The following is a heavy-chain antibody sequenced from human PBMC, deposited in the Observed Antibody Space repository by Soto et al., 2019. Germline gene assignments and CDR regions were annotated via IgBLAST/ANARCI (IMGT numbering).Heavy chain of an antibody. V-gene: IGHV4-34*01. CDR2: INHSGST. J-gene: IGHJ5*02. D-gene: IGHD6-13*01. CDR1: GGSFIGYY. Sequence: XETLSLTVAVYGGSFIGYYWSWSRQPPGKGLEWIGEINHSGSTNYNPSLKSRVTISVDTSKNQFSLKLSSVTAADTAVYYCARGRYSSSRRWFDPWGQGTLVTVSS. CDR3: ARGRYSSSRRWFDP.